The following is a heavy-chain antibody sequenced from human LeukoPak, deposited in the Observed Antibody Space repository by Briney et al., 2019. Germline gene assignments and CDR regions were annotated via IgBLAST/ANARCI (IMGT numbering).Heavy chain of an antibody. CDR2: MNPNSGNT. Sequence: ASVTVSCKASGYTFTSYDINWVRQAPGQGLEWMGWMNPNSGNTGYARKFQERVTMTRNTFTSTAYMILSSLTSDDTAVYYCARYYYGSGSYPNWGQGTLVTVSS. D-gene: IGHD3-10*01. J-gene: IGHJ4*02. CDR1: GYTFTSYD. V-gene: IGHV1-8*01. CDR3: ARYYYGSGSYPN.